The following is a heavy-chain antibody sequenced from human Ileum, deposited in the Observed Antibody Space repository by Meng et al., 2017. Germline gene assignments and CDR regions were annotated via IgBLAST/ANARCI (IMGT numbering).Heavy chain of an antibody. V-gene: IGHV4-4*02. J-gene: IGHJ4*02. CDR2: IFHTGST. D-gene: IGHD2/OR15-2a*01. Sequence: HGPLAESGHGLVEPSGTLPLTCVVSGDSISSSNWWNWVRQPPGKGLEWIGEIFHTGSTNYNPSLKSRVTISADKSKNQFSLNLSSVTAADTAVYYCATNKNKKIDYWGQGTLVTVSS. CDR1: GDSISSSNW. CDR3: ATNKNKKIDY.